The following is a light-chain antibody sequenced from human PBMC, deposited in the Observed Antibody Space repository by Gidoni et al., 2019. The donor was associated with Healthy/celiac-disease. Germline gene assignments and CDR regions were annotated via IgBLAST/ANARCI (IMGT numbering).Light chain of an antibody. Sequence: DIVMTHSPDSLAVSLGERATINCKSSQSVLYSSNNKNYLAWYQQKPGQPPKLLIYWASTRESGVPDRFSGSGSGTDFTLTISSLQAEDVAVYYCQQYYSTPITFXXXTRLEIK. CDR1: QSVLYSSNNKNY. CDR3: QQYYSTPIT. CDR2: WAS. J-gene: IGKJ5*01. V-gene: IGKV4-1*01.